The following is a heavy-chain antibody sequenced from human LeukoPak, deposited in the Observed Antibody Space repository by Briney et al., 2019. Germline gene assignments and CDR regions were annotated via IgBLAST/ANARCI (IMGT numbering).Heavy chain of an antibody. J-gene: IGHJ4*02. V-gene: IGHV1-46*01. CDR2: INPSGGST. Sequence: ASVKVSCKASGYTFTSYYMHWVRQAPGQGLEWMGIINPSGGSTSYAQKFQGRVTMTRDTSTSTACMELSSLRSEDTAVYYCARVEPTTGTCYWGQGTLVTVSS. D-gene: IGHD1-14*01. CDR3: ARVEPTTGTCY. CDR1: GYTFTSYY.